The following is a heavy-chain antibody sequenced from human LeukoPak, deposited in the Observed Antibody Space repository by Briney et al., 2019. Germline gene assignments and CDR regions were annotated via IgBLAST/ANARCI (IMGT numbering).Heavy chain of an antibody. CDR3: ARADYGGNSAFDY. Sequence: PGGSLRLSCKGSGYSFTSYWIGWVRQMPGKGLEWMGIICPGDSDTRYSPSFQGQVTISAAKSISTAYLQWSSLKASDTAMYYCARADYGGNSAFDYWGQGTLVTVSS. D-gene: IGHD4-23*01. V-gene: IGHV5-51*01. CDR2: ICPGDSDT. J-gene: IGHJ4*02. CDR1: GYSFTSYW.